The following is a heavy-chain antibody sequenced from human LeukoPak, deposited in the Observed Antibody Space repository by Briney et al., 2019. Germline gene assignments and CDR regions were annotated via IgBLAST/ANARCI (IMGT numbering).Heavy chain of an antibody. CDR1: GFTFRSYS. D-gene: IGHD2-15*01. CDR3: ARGHYCSGGSCYYHYFDN. CDR2: INSDGSTT. Sequence: GGSLRLSCAASGFTFRSYSMHWVRQAPGKGLVWVSRINSDGSTTSYADSVKGRFTISRDNAKNTLYLQMNSLRAEDTAVYYCARGHYCSGGSCYYHYFDNWGQGTLVTVSS. V-gene: IGHV3-74*01. J-gene: IGHJ4*02.